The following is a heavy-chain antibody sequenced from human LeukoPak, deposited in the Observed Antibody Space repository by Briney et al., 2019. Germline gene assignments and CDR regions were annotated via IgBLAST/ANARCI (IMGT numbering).Heavy chain of an antibody. CDR1: GFTFSSYA. Sequence: GGSLRLSCAASGFTFSSYAMHWVRQAPGKGLEWVAVISYDGSNKYYADSVKGRFTISRDNSKNTLYLQMNSLRAEDTAVYYCARDSARGSSSGSYLDYGGQGTLVTVSS. V-gene: IGHV3-30*04. CDR3: ARDSARGSSSGSYLDY. D-gene: IGHD3-10*01. J-gene: IGHJ4*02. CDR2: ISYDGSNK.